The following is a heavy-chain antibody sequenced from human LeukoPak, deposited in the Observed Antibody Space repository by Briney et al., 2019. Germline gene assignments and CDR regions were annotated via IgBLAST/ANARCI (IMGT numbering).Heavy chain of an antibody. J-gene: IGHJ4*02. Sequence: GGSLRLSCSASGFTFSSYAMHWVRQAPGKGLEYVSAISSNGGSTYYADTVKGRFTISRDNSKNTLYLQMSSLRAEDTAVYYCVKSRGGYFDYWGQGTLVTVSS. CDR1: GFTFSSYA. D-gene: IGHD3-16*01. V-gene: IGHV3-64D*06. CDR2: ISSNGGST. CDR3: VKSRGGYFDY.